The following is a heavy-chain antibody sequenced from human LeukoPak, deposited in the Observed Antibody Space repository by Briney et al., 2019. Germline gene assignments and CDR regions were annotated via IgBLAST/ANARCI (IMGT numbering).Heavy chain of an antibody. CDR3: ARSRSQVGAAGFDY. V-gene: IGHV3-30-3*01. CDR1: GFTFSDFA. J-gene: IGHJ4*02. D-gene: IGHD6-13*01. Sequence: GGSLRLSCAASGFTFSDFAMHWVRRPPGKGLEWVAVIAYDGGDRYYADSVKGRFTISRDNSKNALYLQMNSLRNEDTAVYYCARSRSQVGAAGFDYWGQGSLVTVSS. CDR2: IAYDGGDR.